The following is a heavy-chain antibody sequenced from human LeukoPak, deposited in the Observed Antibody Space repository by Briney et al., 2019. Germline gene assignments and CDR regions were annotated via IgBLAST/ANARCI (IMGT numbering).Heavy chain of an antibody. CDR3: AKGPSSGWYYAFDI. D-gene: IGHD6-19*01. Sequence: GGSLRLSCAASGFTFSHYGMHWVRQIPGKGLEWVAFNEYYADSVKGRFSISRDNSKNTLYLQMNSLRAEDTAVYYCAKGPSSGWYYAFDIWGQGTMVTVSS. CDR2: NE. CDR1: GFTFSHYG. V-gene: IGHV3-30-5*02. J-gene: IGHJ3*02.